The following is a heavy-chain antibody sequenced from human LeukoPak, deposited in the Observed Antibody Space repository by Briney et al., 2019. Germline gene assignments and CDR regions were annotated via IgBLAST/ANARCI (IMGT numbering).Heavy chain of an antibody. CDR1: SGSFSGHY. V-gene: IGHV4-34*01. Sequence: SETLSLTCADYSGSFSGHYWSWIRRPPGKGREWIWEISHRGGTSYNPSLKSRVAISVDTSQKQYSLRMNSVTAADTAVYYCARHGGRYKSGWYFGDDWGQGTLVTVSS. J-gene: IGHJ4*02. D-gene: IGHD6-19*01. CDR3: ARHGGRYKSGWYFGDD. CDR2: ISHRGGT.